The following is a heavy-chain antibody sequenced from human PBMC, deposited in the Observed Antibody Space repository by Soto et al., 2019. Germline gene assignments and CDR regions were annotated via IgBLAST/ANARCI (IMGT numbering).Heavy chain of an antibody. CDR2: IWYHGVDK. CDR3: ATGFLGLCTGGNCPLDS. J-gene: IGHJ4*02. CDR1: GFTFSRQA. Sequence: QVQLVESGGGVVQPERSLRLSCAVSGFTFSRQAMHWVRQAPGRGLEWVAVIWYHGVDKYYADSVKGRFTISRDNSKDTVYLQMNSLRGEETAVYYCATGFLGLCTGGNCPLDSWCQGSLVTVSS. V-gene: IGHV3-33*01. D-gene: IGHD2-15*01.